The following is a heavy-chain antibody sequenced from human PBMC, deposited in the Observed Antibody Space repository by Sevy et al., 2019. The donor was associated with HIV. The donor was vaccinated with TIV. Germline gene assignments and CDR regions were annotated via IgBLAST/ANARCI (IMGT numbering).Heavy chain of an antibody. CDR1: GFTFSDYY. CDR2: ISSGSTYT. V-gene: IGHV3-11*06. D-gene: IGHD1-7*01. J-gene: IGHJ4*02. CDR3: SRDRRNYAGQYFDY. Sequence: GGSLRLSCAVSGFTFSDYYMSWIRQAPGKGLEWVSDISSGSTYTKYADSVKGRFTISRDNAKNSLYLQMNSLRVEDTAVCYCSRDRRNYAGQYFDYWGQGTLVTVSS.